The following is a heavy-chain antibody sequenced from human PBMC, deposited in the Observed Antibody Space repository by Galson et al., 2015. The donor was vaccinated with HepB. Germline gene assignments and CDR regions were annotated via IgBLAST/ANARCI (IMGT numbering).Heavy chain of an antibody. CDR1: GYTFTSYA. CDR2: INTNTGNP. D-gene: IGHD3-16*02. CDR3: ARGGYDYVWGSYRTHASDI. J-gene: IGHJ3*02. Sequence: SVKVSCKASGYTFTSYAMNWVRQAPGQGLEWMGWINTNTGNPTYAQGFTGRFVFSLDTSVSTAYLQISSLKAEDTAVYYCARGGYDYVWGSYRTHASDIWGQGTMVTVSS. V-gene: IGHV7-4-1*02.